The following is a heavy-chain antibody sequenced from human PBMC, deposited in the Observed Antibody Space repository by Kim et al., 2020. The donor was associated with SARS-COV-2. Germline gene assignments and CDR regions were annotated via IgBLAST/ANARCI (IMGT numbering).Heavy chain of an antibody. CDR1: GYTFTSYA. Sequence: ASVKVSCKASGYTFTSYAMNWVRQAPGQGLEWMGWINTNTGNPTYAQGFTGRFVFSLDTSVSTAYLQISSLKAEDTAVYYCARDRAIALSHYYGSGSSPLNFDYWGQGTLVTVSS. V-gene: IGHV7-4-1*02. CDR2: INTNTGNP. J-gene: IGHJ4*02. D-gene: IGHD3-10*01. CDR3: ARDRAIALSHYYGSGSSPLNFDY.